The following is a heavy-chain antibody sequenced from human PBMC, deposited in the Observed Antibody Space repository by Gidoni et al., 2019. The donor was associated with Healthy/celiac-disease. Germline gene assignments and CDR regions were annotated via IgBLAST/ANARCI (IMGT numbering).Heavy chain of an antibody. CDR1: GGSISSSSYY. J-gene: IGHJ3*02. CDR2: IYYSGST. Sequence: QLQLQESGPGLVKPSETLSLTCTVSGGSISSSSYYWGWIRQPPGKGLEWIGSIYYSGSTYYNPSLKSRVTISVDTSKNQFSLKLSSVTAADTAVYYCARAKWVTTPSDAFDIWGQGTMVTVSS. V-gene: IGHV4-39*07. CDR3: ARAKWVTTPSDAFDI. D-gene: IGHD4-17*01.